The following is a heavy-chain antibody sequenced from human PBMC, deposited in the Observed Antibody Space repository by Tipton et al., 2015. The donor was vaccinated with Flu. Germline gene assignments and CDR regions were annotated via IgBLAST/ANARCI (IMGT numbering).Heavy chain of an antibody. Sequence: GSLRLSCVVSGFTFRDYYMSWVRRAPGKGLEWVSVIYSDGDTYYADSVKGRFTISRDNSKNTLYLQMNSLRAEDTAVYYCARRDYSNYVSVPKNWFDSWGQGILVTVSS. CDR2: IYSDGDT. D-gene: IGHD4-11*01. CDR1: GFTFRDYY. V-gene: IGHV3-53*01. CDR3: ARRDYSNYVSVPKNWFDS. J-gene: IGHJ5*01.